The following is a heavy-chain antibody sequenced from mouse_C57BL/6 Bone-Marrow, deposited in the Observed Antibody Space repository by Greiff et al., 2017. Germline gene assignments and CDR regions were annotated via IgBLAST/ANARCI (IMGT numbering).Heavy chain of an antibody. Sequence: EVQVVESGEGLVKPGGSLKLSCAASGFTFSSYAMSWVRQTPEKRLEWVAYISSGGDYIYYADTVKGRFTISRDNARNTLYLQMSSLKSEDTAMYYCTRDPYYYGSSYDAWFAYWGQGTLVTVSA. V-gene: IGHV5-9-1*02. CDR3: TRDPYYYGSSYDAWFAY. D-gene: IGHD1-1*01. CDR1: GFTFSSYA. J-gene: IGHJ3*01. CDR2: ISSGGDYI.